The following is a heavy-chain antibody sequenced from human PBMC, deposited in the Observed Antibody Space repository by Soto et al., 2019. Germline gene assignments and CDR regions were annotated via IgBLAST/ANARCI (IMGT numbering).Heavy chain of an antibody. CDR1: GFTFSSYA. J-gene: IGHJ4*02. CDR3: AKPLPSTVTTSSPFDY. D-gene: IGHD4-17*01. CDR2: ISGSGGST. Sequence: GGSLRLSCAASGFTFSSYAMSLVRQAPGKGLEWVSSISGSGGSTYYADSVKGRFTISRDNSKNTLYLQMNSLRAEDTAVYYCAKPLPSTVTTSSPFDYWGQGTPVTVSS. V-gene: IGHV3-23*01.